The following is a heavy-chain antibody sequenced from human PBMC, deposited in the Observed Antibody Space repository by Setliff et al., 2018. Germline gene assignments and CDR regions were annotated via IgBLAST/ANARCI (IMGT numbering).Heavy chain of an antibody. D-gene: IGHD2-15*01. V-gene: IGHV1-18*01. CDR2: ISAQDGNT. J-gene: IGHJ5*02. Sequence: GASVKVSCKASGYSFLSYGITWVRQAPGQGLEWMGWISAQDGNTIYAQNFQGRVTMTTXXXTSTAYMXXXXXXXXXXXXXXXAXDSPEMVAPPAAHCFDPWGQGTLVTVSS. CDR3: AXDSPEMVAPPAAHCFDP. CDR1: GYSFLSYG.